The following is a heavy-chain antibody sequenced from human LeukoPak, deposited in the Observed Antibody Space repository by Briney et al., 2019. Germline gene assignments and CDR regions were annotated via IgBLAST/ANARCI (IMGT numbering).Heavy chain of an antibody. D-gene: IGHD4-17*01. Sequence: PGGSLRLSCAASGFSFISYRMHWVRQAPGKGLEWVGVISDDGRRKDYADSVKGRFTISRDNSKDTLYLQMNSLRAEDTAVYYCAKRPSDYGDYVSYFDYWGQGTLVTVSS. V-gene: IGHV3-30*18. J-gene: IGHJ4*02. CDR1: GFSFISYR. CDR2: ISDDGRRK. CDR3: AKRPSDYGDYVSYFDY.